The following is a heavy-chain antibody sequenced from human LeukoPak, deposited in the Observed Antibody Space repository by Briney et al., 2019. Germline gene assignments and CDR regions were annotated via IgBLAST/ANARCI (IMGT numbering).Heavy chain of an antibody. CDR3: ARVTYGSGTYGAFDY. CDR1: GFTFSSHG. Sequence: GGSLRLSCAASGFTFSSHGMSWVRQAPGKGLEWVSTISGSGDNIYCADSVKGRFTISIDNSKNTLYLQKNSLRAEDTAVYYCARVTYGSGTYGAFDYWGQGTLVTASS. CDR2: ISGSGDNI. J-gene: IGHJ4*02. D-gene: IGHD3-10*01. V-gene: IGHV3-23*01.